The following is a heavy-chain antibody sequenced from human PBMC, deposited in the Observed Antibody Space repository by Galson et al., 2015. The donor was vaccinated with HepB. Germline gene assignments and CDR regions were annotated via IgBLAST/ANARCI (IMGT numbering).Heavy chain of an antibody. J-gene: IGHJ6*02. Sequence: SLRLSCAASGFTFSSYAMHWVRQAPGKGLEWVAVISYDGSNKYYADSVKGRFTISRDNSKNTLYLQMNSLRAEDTAVYYCAREGRWLQLGGIPFYYYYGMDVWGQGTTVTVSS. CDR1: GFTFSSYA. V-gene: IGHV3-30*04. D-gene: IGHD5-24*01. CDR3: AREGRWLQLGGIPFYYYYGMDV. CDR2: ISYDGSNK.